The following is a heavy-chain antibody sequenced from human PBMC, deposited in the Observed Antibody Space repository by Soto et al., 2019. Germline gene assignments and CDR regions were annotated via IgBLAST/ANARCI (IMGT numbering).Heavy chain of an antibody. V-gene: IGHV4-39*01. CDR3: ARQIRPAGNTGNYFDY. Sequence: NPXETLSLTCTVAGASITSSRYSWGWIRQPRGKGLEWIGTIYYSGSAYYNLSLKSRVIVSVDTSENQVSLKLTSVTAADTAVYYCARQIRPAGNTGNYFDYWGPGTLVTVSS. CDR2: IYYSGSA. CDR1: GASITSSRYS. J-gene: IGHJ4*02. D-gene: IGHD1-7*01.